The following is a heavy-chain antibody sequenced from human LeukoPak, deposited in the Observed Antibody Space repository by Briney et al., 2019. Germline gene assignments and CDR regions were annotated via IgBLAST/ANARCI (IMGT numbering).Heavy chain of an antibody. CDR1: GFTFSNYA. CDR2: IVGSGGST. J-gene: IGHJ4*02. V-gene: IGHV3-23*01. D-gene: IGHD3-9*01. Sequence: GASLRLSCAASGFTFSNYAMSWVRQAPGKGLEWVSAIVGSGGSTYYADSVKGRFSISRDNSKNTLFLQMNSLRVEDTALYYCSKWGDYDVLTGYYDSDFWGQGTLVTVSS. CDR3: SKWGDYDVLTGYYDSDF.